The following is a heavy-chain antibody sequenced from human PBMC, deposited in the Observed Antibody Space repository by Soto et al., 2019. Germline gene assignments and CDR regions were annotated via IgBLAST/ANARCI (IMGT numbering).Heavy chain of an antibody. CDR1: GYTFTSYA. CDR2: INAGNGNT. V-gene: IGHV1-3*01. J-gene: IGHJ6*02. CDR3: ATVVAKALYYYGMDV. D-gene: IGHD2-15*01. Sequence: RASVKVSCKASGYTFTSYAMHWVRQAPGQRLEWMGWINAGNGNTKYSQKFQGRVTITRDTSASTAYMELSSLRSEDTAVYYCATVVAKALYYYGMDVWGQGTTVTVSS.